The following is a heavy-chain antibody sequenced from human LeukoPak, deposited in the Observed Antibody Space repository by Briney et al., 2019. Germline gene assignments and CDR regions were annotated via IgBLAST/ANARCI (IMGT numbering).Heavy chain of an antibody. CDR1: GFTFSNYV. V-gene: IGHV3-30*18. Sequence: GGSLRLSCAASGFTFSNYVMHWVRQAPGKGLEWVALISYDGSDKYYADSVKGRFTISRDNSMNTLYLQMNSLRAEDTAVYYCAKTYYDSSGYYYDDPLDYWGQGTLVTVSS. CDR3: AKTYYDSSGYYYDDPLDY. D-gene: IGHD3-22*01. CDR2: ISYDGSDK. J-gene: IGHJ4*02.